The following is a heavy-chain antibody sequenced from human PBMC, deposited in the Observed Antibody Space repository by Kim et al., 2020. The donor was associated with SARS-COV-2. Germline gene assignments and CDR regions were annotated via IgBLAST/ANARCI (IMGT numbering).Heavy chain of an antibody. D-gene: IGHD5-12*01. Sequence: GGSLRLSCAASGFTFSSYGMHWVRQAPGKGLEWVAVISYDGSNKYYADSVKGRFTISRDNSKNTLYLQMNSLRAEDTAVYYCAKGYSGWLQLIDYWGQGTLVTVSS. CDR2: ISYDGSNK. CDR3: AKGYSGWLQLIDY. V-gene: IGHV3-30*18. CDR1: GFTFSSYG. J-gene: IGHJ4*02.